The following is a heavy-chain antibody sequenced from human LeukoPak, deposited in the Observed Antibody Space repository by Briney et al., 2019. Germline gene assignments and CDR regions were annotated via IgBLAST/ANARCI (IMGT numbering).Heavy chain of an antibody. Sequence: GGSLRLSCAASEFIFNNYGMHWVRRAPGKGLEWVAVISYDGRNKFYANSMKGRFTISRDDSKNTLYVQMNSLRPEDTAVYYCAKDGGRYSGSLDSWGQGTLVTVSS. CDR1: EFIFNNYG. D-gene: IGHD1-26*01. V-gene: IGHV3-30*18. CDR3: AKDGGRYSGSLDS. J-gene: IGHJ4*02. CDR2: ISYDGRNK.